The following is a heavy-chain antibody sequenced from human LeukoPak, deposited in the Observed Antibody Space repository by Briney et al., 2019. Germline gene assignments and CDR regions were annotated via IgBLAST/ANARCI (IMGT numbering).Heavy chain of an antibody. D-gene: IGHD6-19*01. Sequence: GGSLRLSCAASGFTFSSYALNWVRQAPGKGLEWVSAISNSGGSTYYADSVKGRFTISRDNSKNTLYLQMNSLRAEDTAVYYCAREPAVAGPGYCDYWGQGTLVTVSS. CDR3: AREPAVAGPGYCDY. V-gene: IGHV3-23*01. CDR1: GFTFSSYA. J-gene: IGHJ4*02. CDR2: ISNSGGST.